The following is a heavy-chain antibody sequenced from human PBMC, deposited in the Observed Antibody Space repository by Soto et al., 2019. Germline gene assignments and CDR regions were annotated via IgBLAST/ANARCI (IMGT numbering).Heavy chain of an antibody. Sequence: PGGSLRLSCAASGFTFSSYWMSWVRQAPGKGLEWVANIKQDGSEKYYVDSVKGRFTISRDNAKNSLYLQMNSLRAEDTAVYYCARGHYDLWSGYPYGMDVWGQGTTVTVSS. CDR1: GFTFSSYW. CDR3: ARGHYDLWSGYPYGMDV. V-gene: IGHV3-7*03. J-gene: IGHJ6*02. D-gene: IGHD3-3*01. CDR2: IKQDGSEK.